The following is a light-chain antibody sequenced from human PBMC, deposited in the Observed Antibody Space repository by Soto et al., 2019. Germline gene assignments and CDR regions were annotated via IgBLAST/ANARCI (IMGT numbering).Light chain of an antibody. CDR3: QQRSNWPPLT. CDR2: DAS. CDR1: QSVSSY. Sequence: EIVLTQSPVTLSLSPGERATLSCRPSQSVSSYLAWYKQKPGQAPRLLTYDASNRATGIPARFSGSGSGTDFTLTITSLEPEDFAVYYCQQRSNWPPLTFGGGTKVEIK. V-gene: IGKV3-11*01. J-gene: IGKJ4*01.